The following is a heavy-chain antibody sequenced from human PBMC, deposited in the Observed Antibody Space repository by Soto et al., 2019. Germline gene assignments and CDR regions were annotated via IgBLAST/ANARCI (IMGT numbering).Heavy chain of an antibody. CDR2: TYYRAKWNT. CDR1: GDSVSTNGVA. Sequence: QVQLQQSGPGLVKPSQTLSLTCAISGDSVSTNGVAWTWIMLSPSRGLEWLGRTYYRAKWNTDYALSVKGRITINPDTSKNQFSLQLNSVTPEDTAVYYCARGKHSTFDIWGQGTMVAVSS. D-gene: IGHD6-13*01. V-gene: IGHV6-1*01. J-gene: IGHJ3*02. CDR3: ARGKHSTFDI.